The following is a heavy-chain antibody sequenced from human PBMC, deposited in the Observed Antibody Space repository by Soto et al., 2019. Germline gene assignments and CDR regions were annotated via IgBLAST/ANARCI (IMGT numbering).Heavy chain of an antibody. Sequence: ASVKVSCKASGYTFNRYGITWVRQAPGQGLEWMGWISAHNGHTSYAQEVQGRVTMTTDTSTSTAYMELRSLRSGDTAVYYCARDINYYDSSGSDYWGQGTLVTVSS. D-gene: IGHD3-22*01. CDR2: ISAHNGHT. CDR3: ARDINYYDSSGSDY. V-gene: IGHV1-18*01. CDR1: GYTFNRYG. J-gene: IGHJ4*02.